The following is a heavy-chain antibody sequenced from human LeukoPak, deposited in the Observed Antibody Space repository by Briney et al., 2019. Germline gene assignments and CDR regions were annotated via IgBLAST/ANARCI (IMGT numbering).Heavy chain of an antibody. Sequence: PSEALSLTCAVYGGSFSGYYWSWIRQPPGKGLEWIGEINHSGSTNYNPSLESRVTISVDTSKNQFSLKLSSVTAADTAVYYCARVRQQLVPAYFDYWGQGTLVTVSS. D-gene: IGHD6-13*01. CDR2: INHSGST. J-gene: IGHJ4*02. V-gene: IGHV4-34*01. CDR1: GGSFSGYY. CDR3: ARVRQQLVPAYFDY.